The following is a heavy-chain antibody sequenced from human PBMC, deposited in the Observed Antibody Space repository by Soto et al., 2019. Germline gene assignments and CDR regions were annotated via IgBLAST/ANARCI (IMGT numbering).Heavy chain of an antibody. CDR2: IYYSGST. V-gene: IGHV4-31*03. D-gene: IGHD3-3*01. J-gene: IGHJ4*02. CDR3: ARGGYRFGVLTNVDY. Sequence: QVQLQESGPGLVKSSQTLSLTCTVSGGSISSGSFYWSWIRQPPGKGLAWIGYIYYSGSTYYNPSLKSRVSISVDTSKNHFSLKLSSVTAADTAVYDCARGGYRFGVLTNVDYWGQGTLVTVSS. CDR1: GGSISSGSFY.